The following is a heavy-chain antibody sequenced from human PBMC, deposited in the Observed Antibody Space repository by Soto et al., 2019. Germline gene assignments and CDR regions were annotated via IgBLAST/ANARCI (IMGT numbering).Heavy chain of an antibody. CDR3: AKAMRGPGNQLLDFDY. D-gene: IGHD2-2*01. V-gene: IGHV3-9*01. J-gene: IGHJ4*02. Sequence: EVQLVESGGGLVQPGRSLRLSCAASGFTFDDYAMHWVQQAPGKGLEWVSGISWNSGSIGYADSVKGRFTISRDNAKNSLYLQMNSLRAEDTALYYCAKAMRGPGNQLLDFDYWGQGTLVTVSS. CDR1: GFTFDDYA. CDR2: ISWNSGSI.